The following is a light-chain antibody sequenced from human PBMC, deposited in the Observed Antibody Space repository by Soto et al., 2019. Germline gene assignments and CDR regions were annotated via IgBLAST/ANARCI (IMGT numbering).Light chain of an antibody. J-gene: IGLJ1*01. CDR3: CSYAGSSTLYV. CDR2: NVN. CDR1: SSDVGSYDY. V-gene: IGLV2-11*01. Sequence: QSALIQPPSVSGSPGQSVTISCTGTSSDVGSYDYVSWYQQHPGTVPKPMIYNVNTQPSGVPDRFSGSKSGNTASLTISGLQAEDEADYYCCSYAGSSTLYVFGTGTKLTVL.